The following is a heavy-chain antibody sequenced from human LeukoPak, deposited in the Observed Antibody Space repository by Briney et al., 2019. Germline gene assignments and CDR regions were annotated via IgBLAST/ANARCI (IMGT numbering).Heavy chain of an antibody. D-gene: IGHD3-22*01. V-gene: IGHV4-4*07. CDR2: TYTSGST. CDR1: GGSISSYY. CDR3: ARGPSGYYDSSGYYLDAFDI. J-gene: IGHJ3*02. Sequence: PSETLSLTCTVSGGSISSYYWSWIRQPAGKGLEWIGRTYTSGSTDYNPSLKSRVTMSVDTSKNQFSLKLSSVTAAATAVYYCARGPSGYYDSSGYYLDAFDIWGQGTLVTVSS.